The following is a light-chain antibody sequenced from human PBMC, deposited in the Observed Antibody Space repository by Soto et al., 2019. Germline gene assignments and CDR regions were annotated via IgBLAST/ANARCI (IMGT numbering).Light chain of an antibody. CDR2: EVT. CDR1: SSDVGRYNF. CDR3: SSYTSSSTYG. V-gene: IGLV2-18*02. J-gene: IGLJ1*01. Sequence: QSVLTQPPSASGSPGQSVTISCTGTSSDVGRYNFVSWYQQHPGKAPKLMIFEVTKRPSGVPDRFSGSKSGNTASLTISGLQAEDEADYYCSSYTSSSTYGFGTGTKVTV.